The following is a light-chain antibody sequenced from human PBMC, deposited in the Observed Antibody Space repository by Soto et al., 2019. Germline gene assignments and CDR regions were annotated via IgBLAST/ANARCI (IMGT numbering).Light chain of an antibody. CDR2: GNT. J-gene: IGLJ3*02. V-gene: IGLV1-40*01. Sequence: QSVLTQPPSVSGAPGQRVTISCTGSSSNIVAIYDVHWYQQLPGTAPKLLIYGNTNRPSGVPDRFSGSKSCTSASLAITGLQAEDEADYYCQSYDSSLSGWVFGGGTKVTVL. CDR3: QSYDSSLSGWV. CDR1: SSNIVAIYD.